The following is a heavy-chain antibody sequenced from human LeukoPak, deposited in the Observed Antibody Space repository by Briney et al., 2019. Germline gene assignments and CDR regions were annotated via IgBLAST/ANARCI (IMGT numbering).Heavy chain of an antibody. CDR2: IKQDGSEK. J-gene: IGHJ3*02. D-gene: IGHD6-13*01. V-gene: IGHV3-7*01. CDR3: ARVAAADAFDI. CDR1: GFTFSSYW. Sequence: PGGSLRLSCAASGFTFSSYWMSWVRQAPGKGLEWVANIKQDGSEKYYVDSVKGRFTISRDNAKNSLYLQMNSLRAENTAVYYCARVAAADAFDIWGQGTMVTVSS.